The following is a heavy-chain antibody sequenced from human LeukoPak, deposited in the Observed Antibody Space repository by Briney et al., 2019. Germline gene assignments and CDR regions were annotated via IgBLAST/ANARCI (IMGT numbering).Heavy chain of an antibody. D-gene: IGHD3-3*01. CDR2: IYPDVSDT. CDR1: GYSFSSYS. Sequence: GESLKISCKGLGYSFSSYSIGWVRQMPGIGLEWMGIIYPDVSDTRYSPSFQGQVTISADKSFSTAYLQWSSLKASDTAMYYCARQYYDFWSGYPRQTYYFDYWGQGTLVTVSS. J-gene: IGHJ4*02. CDR3: ARQYYDFWSGYPRQTYYFDY. V-gene: IGHV5-51*01.